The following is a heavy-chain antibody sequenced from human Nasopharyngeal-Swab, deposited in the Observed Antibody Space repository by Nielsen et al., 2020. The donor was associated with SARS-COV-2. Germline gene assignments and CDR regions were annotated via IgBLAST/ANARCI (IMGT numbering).Heavy chain of an antibody. V-gene: IGHV4-34*01. CDR3: ARAGRGYYYTYFDY. J-gene: IGHJ4*02. D-gene: IGHD3-22*01. CDR1: GGSFSDGSFSGSY. Sequence: SETLSLTCAVYGGSFSDGSFSGSYWSWIRQPPGKGLEWIGEINQSGNTYYNPSLKSRVTISVDTSKSQFSLKLTSVTAADTAVYSCARAGRGYYYTYFDYWGQGTLVTVSS. CDR2: INQSGNT.